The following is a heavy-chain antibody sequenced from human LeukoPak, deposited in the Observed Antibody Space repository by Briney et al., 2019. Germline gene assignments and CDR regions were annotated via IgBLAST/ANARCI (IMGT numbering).Heavy chain of an antibody. CDR2: IWYDGSNK. D-gene: IGHD5-18*01. CDR3: ARDPIQLWLRGGRYGMDG. Sequence: GRSLRLSFAASGFTFSSYGMHWVRQAPGKGLEWVAVIWYDGSNKYYADSVKGRFTISRDNSKNTLYLQMNSLRAEDTAVYYCARDPIQLWLRGGRYGMDGWGQGTTVTVSS. V-gene: IGHV3-33*01. CDR1: GFTFSSYG. J-gene: IGHJ6*02.